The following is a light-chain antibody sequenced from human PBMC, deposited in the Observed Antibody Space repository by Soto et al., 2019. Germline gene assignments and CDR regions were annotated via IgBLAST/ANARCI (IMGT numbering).Light chain of an antibody. V-gene: IGKV3-11*01. CDR1: QSLSGQ. CDR2: DAS. CDR3: QHRSIWPVS. J-gene: IGKJ5*01. Sequence: EIVMTQSPSTLSVSAGGRATLSCRASQSLSGQLAWYQQKPGQAPRLLIYDASNRATGIPARFSGSGYGTDFNLTISSLETEDFAVYYCQHRSIWPVSFGQGTRLEIK.